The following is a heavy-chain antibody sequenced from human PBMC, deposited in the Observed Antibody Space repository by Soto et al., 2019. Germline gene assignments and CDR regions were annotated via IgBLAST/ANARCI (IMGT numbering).Heavy chain of an antibody. Sequence: QVQLQESGPGLVKPSETLSLTCTVSGGSVSSGSYYWSWIRQPPGKGLEWIGYIYYSGSTNYNPSLKSRVTISVDTSKNQFSLKLSSVTAADTAVYYRARDRVAGYFDYWGQGTLVTVSS. CDR1: GGSVSSGSYY. CDR2: IYYSGST. CDR3: ARDRVAGYFDY. J-gene: IGHJ4*02. D-gene: IGHD6-19*01. V-gene: IGHV4-61*01.